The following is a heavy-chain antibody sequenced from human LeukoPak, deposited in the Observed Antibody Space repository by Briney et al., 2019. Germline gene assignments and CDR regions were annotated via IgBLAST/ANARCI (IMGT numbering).Heavy chain of an antibody. CDR1: GFTFDDYG. Sequence: GGSLRLSCAASGFTFDDYGMSWVRQAPGKGLEWVSGINWNGGSTGYADSVKGRFTISRDNAKNSLYPQMNSLRAEDTALYYCARGHYDFWSGYNIDAFDIWGQGTMVTVSS. V-gene: IGHV3-20*04. CDR2: INWNGGST. CDR3: ARGHYDFWSGYNIDAFDI. J-gene: IGHJ3*02. D-gene: IGHD3-3*01.